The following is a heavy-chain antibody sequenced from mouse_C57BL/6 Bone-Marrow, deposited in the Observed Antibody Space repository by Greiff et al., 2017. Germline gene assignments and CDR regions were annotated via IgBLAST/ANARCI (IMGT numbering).Heavy chain of an antibody. CDR2: IYPGSGGP. D-gene: IGHD1-1*01. J-gene: IGHJ2*01. CDR3: ATDYGSSYEGYGY. V-gene: IGHV1-55*01. CDR1: GYTFTSYW. Sequence: VQLQQPGAELVKPGASVKMSCKASGYTFTSYWITWVKQRPGQGLEWIGDIYPGSGGPNYNEKFKSKATLTVDTSSSTAYMQHSSLTSEDSAVYYCATDYGSSYEGYGYWGQGTTLTVSA.